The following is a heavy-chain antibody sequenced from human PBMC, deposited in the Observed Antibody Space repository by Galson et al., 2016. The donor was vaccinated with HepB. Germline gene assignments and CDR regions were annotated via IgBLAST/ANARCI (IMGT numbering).Heavy chain of an antibody. D-gene: IGHD3-3*01. J-gene: IGHJ4*02. CDR1: GFTFSNYA. CDR2: ISGTGGTT. CDR3: AKGDDFWSGYYGGL. V-gene: IGHV3-23*01. Sequence: SLRLSCAASGFTFSNYAMSWVRQAPGKGLEWVSGISGTGGTTYYADSVKGWFTISRDNSKNTLYLRMNSLRAEDTAVYYCAKGDDFWSGYYGGLWGQGTLVTVSS.